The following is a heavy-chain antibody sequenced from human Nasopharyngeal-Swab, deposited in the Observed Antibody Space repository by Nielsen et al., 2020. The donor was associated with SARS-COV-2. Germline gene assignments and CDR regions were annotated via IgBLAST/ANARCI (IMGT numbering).Heavy chain of an antibody. CDR3: ASAYGGSYWYFDH. J-gene: IGHJ2*01. D-gene: IGHD4-23*01. Sequence: GESLKISCAASGFTFSSYAMHWVRQAPGKGLEWVAVISYDGSNKYYADSVKGRFTISRDNSKNTLYLQMNSLRAEDTAVYYCASAYGGSYWYFDHWGRGTLVTVSS. V-gene: IGHV3-30-3*01. CDR1: GFTFSSYA. CDR2: ISYDGSNK.